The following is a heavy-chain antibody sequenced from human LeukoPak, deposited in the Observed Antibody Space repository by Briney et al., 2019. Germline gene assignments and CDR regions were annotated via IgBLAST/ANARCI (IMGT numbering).Heavy chain of an antibody. D-gene: IGHD3-22*01. V-gene: IGHV1-18*01. J-gene: IGHJ3*02. CDR3: ARAGYYDSSGFDAFDI. Sequence: GASVKVSCKASGYTFTSYGISWVRQAPGQGLEWMGWISAYNGNTNYAQKLQGRVTMTTDTSTSTAYMELSRLRSDDTAVYYCARAGYYDSSGFDAFDIWGQGTMATVSS. CDR1: GYTFTSYG. CDR2: ISAYNGNT.